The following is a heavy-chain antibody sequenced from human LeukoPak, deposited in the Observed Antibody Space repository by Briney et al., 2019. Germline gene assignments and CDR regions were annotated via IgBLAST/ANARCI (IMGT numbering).Heavy chain of an antibody. CDR1: GGTFSSYA. V-gene: IGHV1-69*01. J-gene: IGHJ5*02. CDR2: IIPIFGTA. Sequence: GSSVKVSCKASGGTFSSYAISWVRQAPGQGLEWMGGIIPIFGTANYAQKFKGRVTITADESTSTAYMELSSLRSDDTAVYHCARGDWNYYWFDPWGEGTLVTVSS. D-gene: IGHD1-7*01. CDR3: ARGDWNYYWFDP.